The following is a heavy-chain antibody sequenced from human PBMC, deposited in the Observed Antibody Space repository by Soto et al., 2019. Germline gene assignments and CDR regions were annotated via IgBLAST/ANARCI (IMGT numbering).Heavy chain of an antibody. CDR2: IYHSGST. D-gene: IGHD3-16*01. V-gene: IGHV4-30-2*01. J-gene: IGHJ6*02. Sequence: SETLSLTCVVSGGSISSGGYSWSWIRQPPGKGLEWIGYIYHSGSTYYNPSLKSRVTISVDRSKNQFSLKLSSVTAADTAVYYCARRPWGGTDVWGQGTTVTVSS. CDR3: ARRPWGGTDV. CDR1: GGSISSGGYS.